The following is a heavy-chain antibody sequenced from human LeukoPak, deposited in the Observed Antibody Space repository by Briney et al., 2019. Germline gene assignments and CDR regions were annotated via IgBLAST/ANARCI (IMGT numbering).Heavy chain of an antibody. CDR3: VLWFGELSRY. CDR2: INHSGST. CDR1: GGSISSYY. D-gene: IGHD3-10*01. J-gene: IGHJ4*02. V-gene: IGHV4-34*01. Sequence: PSETLSLTCTVSGGSISSYYWSWIRQPPGKGLEWIGEINHSGSTNYNPSLKSRVTISVDTSKNQFSLKLSSVTAADTAVYYCVLWFGELSRYWGQGTLVTVSS.